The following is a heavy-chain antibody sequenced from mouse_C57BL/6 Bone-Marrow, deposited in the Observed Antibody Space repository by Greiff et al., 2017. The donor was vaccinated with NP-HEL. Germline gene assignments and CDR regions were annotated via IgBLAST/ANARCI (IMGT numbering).Heavy chain of an antibody. J-gene: IGHJ3*01. CDR3: ALYYDYEGFAY. Sequence: EVKLQESGPELVKPGASVKISCKASGYTFTDYYMNWVKQSHGKSLEWIGDINPNNGGTSYNQKFKGKATLTVDKSSSTAYMELRSLTSEDSAVYYCALYYDYEGFAYWGQGTLVTVSA. CDR1: GYTFTDYY. D-gene: IGHD2-4*01. V-gene: IGHV1-26*01. CDR2: INPNNGGT.